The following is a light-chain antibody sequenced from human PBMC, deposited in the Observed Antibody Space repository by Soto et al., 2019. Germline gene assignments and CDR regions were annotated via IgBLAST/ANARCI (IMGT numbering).Light chain of an antibody. V-gene: IGKV3-15*01. CDR3: QQYNNWPGT. Sequence: EIVLTQSPGTLSLSPGERATLSCRASQSVSNNYLAWYQQKPGQAPRLLIYGASTRATGIPARFSGSGSGTEFTLTISSPQSEDFAVYYCQQYNNWPGTFGQGTKVDIK. CDR1: QSVSNN. J-gene: IGKJ1*01. CDR2: GAS.